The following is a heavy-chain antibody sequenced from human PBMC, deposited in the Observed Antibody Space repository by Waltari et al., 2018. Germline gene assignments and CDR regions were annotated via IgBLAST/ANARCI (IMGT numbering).Heavy chain of an antibody. CDR2: INHSGDP. CDR3: ARLRRSNWSFEV. Sequence: QVQLQQWGAGLLEPSETLSVTCAVSGGSFTGYYWTWIRQSPGMGLEWIGEINHSGDPDYNPSLKSRVIISVDPPKRQFSLRLSSVTAADTAVYYCARLRRSNWSFEVWGQGTLVTVSS. CDR1: GGSFTGYY. D-gene: IGHD6-13*01. V-gene: IGHV4-34*01. J-gene: IGHJ4*02.